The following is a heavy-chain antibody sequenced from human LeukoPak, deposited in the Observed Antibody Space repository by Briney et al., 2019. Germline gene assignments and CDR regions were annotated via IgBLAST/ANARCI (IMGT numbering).Heavy chain of an antibody. Sequence: GGSLRLSCATSGFTFSNYAMSWVRQAPGKGLEWVSIISDSAVGTYYTDSVKGRFTISRDNSKNALYLQMNSLRAEDTAVYYCAKGNTMYTAYYFDYWGQGTLVTVSS. J-gene: IGHJ4*02. CDR3: AKGNTMYTAYYFDY. CDR1: GFTFSNYA. V-gene: IGHV3-23*01. CDR2: ISDSAVGT. D-gene: IGHD3-10*02.